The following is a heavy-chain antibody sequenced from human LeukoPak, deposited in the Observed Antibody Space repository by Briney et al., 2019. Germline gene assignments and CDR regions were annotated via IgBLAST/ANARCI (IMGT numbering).Heavy chain of an antibody. J-gene: IGHJ4*02. V-gene: IGHV3-33*06. CDR3: VKDIQGAN. CDR2: IWYDGSYK. CDR1: GFTFTTYG. D-gene: IGHD5-18*01. Sequence: GGSLRLSCAASGFTFTTYGMHGVRQAPGKGLEGVAVIWYDGSYKYYADSVKGRFTISRDNSKNTVYLQMNSLRAEDTALYYCVKDIQGANWGQGTLVTVSS.